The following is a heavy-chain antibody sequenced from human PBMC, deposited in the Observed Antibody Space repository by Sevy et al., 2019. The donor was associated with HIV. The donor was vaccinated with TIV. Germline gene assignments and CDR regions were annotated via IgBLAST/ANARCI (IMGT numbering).Heavy chain of an antibody. J-gene: IGHJ4*02. CDR1: GFTFSNYA. CDR3: AKEWTQLSDWYGELDY. Sequence: GESLKISCAASGFTFSNYAMSWVRQAPGKGLEWVSSIRISGGNTYYADSVKGRFTISRDNSKNTLYLQMNSLRAEDTAVYYCAKEWTQLSDWYGELDYWGQGSLVTV. D-gene: IGHD6-19*01. V-gene: IGHV3-23*01. CDR2: IRISGGNT.